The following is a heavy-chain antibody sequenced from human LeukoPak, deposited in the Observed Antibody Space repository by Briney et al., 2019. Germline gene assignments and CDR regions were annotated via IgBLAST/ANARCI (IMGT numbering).Heavy chain of an antibody. Sequence: GGSLRLSCAASGFTSSSYGMSWVRQAPGKGLEWVSSIGSSGGSTYYPDSVKGRFTISRDNSKNTLYLQMNSLRAEDTALYYCARGASGTYYAFDIWGQGTMVTVSS. J-gene: IGHJ3*02. V-gene: IGHV3-23*01. CDR1: GFTSSSYG. CDR2: IGSSGGST. CDR3: ARGASGTYYAFDI. D-gene: IGHD3-10*01.